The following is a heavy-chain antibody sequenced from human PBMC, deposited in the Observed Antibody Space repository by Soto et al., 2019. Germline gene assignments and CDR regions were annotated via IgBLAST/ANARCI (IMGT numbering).Heavy chain of an antibody. CDR2: IYHSGSP. Sequence: QVQLQESGPGLVKPSGTLSLTCAVSGGSISSSNWWSWFRQPPGKGLGWIGEIYHSGSPNNNPSLKGRVTISVDKSKNQFSLKLSSVTAADTAVYYCARGRKGSGAQPFPSYYYYYGMDVWGQGTTVTVSS. V-gene: IGHV4-4*02. CDR3: ARGRKGSGAQPFPSYYYYYGMDV. CDR1: GGSISSSNW. D-gene: IGHD3-10*01. J-gene: IGHJ6*02.